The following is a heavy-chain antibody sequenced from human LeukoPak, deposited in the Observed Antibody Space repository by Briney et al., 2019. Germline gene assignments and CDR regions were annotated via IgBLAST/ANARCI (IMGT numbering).Heavy chain of an antibody. V-gene: IGHV1-8*01. Sequence: ASVKVSCKASGYTFTSHDIHWVRQASGQGLEWMGWMSPNSGNTGYAQKFQGRVTMTRNTSISTAYMELSSLRSEDTAVYYCARGGGSYYDSSGYSDYWGQGTLVTVSS. CDR1: GYTFTSHD. D-gene: IGHD3-22*01. CDR2: MSPNSGNT. J-gene: IGHJ4*02. CDR3: ARGGGSYYDSSGYSDY.